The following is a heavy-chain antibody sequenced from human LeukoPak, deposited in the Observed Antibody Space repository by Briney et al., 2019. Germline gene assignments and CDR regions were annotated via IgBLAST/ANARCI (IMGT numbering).Heavy chain of an antibody. CDR3: ARYDSRGSGSTQLEY. CDR2: IFRGGST. CDR1: GYSFSIAYY. J-gene: IGHJ4*02. V-gene: IGHV4-38-2*01. D-gene: IGHD3-3*01. Sequence: PSETLSLTCAVSGYSFSIAYYWGWIRQPPGKGLEWIGRIFRGGSTSYNPSPKSRLTMSMDTPKNQFSLQLTSVTAADTAVYYCARYDSRGSGSTQLEYWGQGILVTISS.